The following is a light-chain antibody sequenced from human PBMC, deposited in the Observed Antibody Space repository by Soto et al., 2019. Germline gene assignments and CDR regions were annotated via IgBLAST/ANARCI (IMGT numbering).Light chain of an antibody. V-gene: IGKV4-1*01. CDR1: QSVLYSSNNKNY. CDR2: WAS. J-gene: IGKJ4*01. CDR3: QQYYNTPLT. Sequence: DIVMTQSPDSLAVSLGERATINCKSSQSVLYSSNNKNYLAWYQQKPGQSPKLLIFWASTRESGVPDRFSGSGSGTDFTLTISSLQAEDVAVYYCQQYYNTPLTFGGGTQVEI.